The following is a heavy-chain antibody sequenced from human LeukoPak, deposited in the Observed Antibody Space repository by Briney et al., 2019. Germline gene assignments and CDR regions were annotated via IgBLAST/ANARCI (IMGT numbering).Heavy chain of an antibody. CDR3: AKDKNDYGDYYYMDV. CDR2: IRHDGNHK. V-gene: IGHV3-30*02. D-gene: IGHD4-17*01. CDR1: GFTFSSYG. J-gene: IGHJ6*03. Sequence: GGSLRLSCAASGFTFSSYGMHWVRQAPGKGLEWEAFIRHDGNHKNCADSVKGRFTISRDNSKNTLSLQMNSLRAEDTAVYYCAKDKNDYGDYYYMDVWGKGTTVTVSS.